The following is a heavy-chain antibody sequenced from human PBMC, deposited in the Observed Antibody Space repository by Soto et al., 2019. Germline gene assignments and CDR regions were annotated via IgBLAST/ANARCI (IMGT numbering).Heavy chain of an antibody. D-gene: IGHD5-12*01. Sequence: SVKVSCKASGGTFSSYAISWVRQAPGQGLDWMGGIIPIFGTANYAQKFQGRVTITADESTSTAYMELSSLRSEDTAVYYCARPPRRYSGYGATYYYYGMDVWGQGTTVTVSS. CDR1: GGTFSSYA. V-gene: IGHV1-69*13. J-gene: IGHJ6*02. CDR2: IIPIFGTA. CDR3: ARPPRRYSGYGATYYYYGMDV.